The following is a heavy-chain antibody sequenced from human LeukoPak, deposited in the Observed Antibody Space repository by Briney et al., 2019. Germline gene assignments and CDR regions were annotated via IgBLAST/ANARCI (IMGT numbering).Heavy chain of an antibody. CDR1: GFTFSSYS. CDR3: ARERNLEIAVAGTIFYY. V-gene: IGHV3-21*01. CDR2: ISSSSSYI. D-gene: IGHD6-19*01. J-gene: IGHJ4*02. Sequence: GGSLRLSCAASGFTFSSYSMNWVRQAPGKGLEWVSSISSSSSYIYYADSVKGRFTISRDNSKNTLYLQMKSLRAEDTAVYYCARERNLEIAVAGTIFYYWGQGTLVTVSS.